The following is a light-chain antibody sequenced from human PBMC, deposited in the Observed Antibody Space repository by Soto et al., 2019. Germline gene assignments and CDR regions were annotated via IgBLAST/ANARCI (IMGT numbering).Light chain of an antibody. V-gene: IGLV4-60*03. CDR1: SGHSSYI. CDR2: LEGSGSY. Sequence: QSVLTQSSSASASLGSSVKLTCTLSSGHSSYIIAWHQQQPGKAPRYLMKLEGSGSYNKGSGVPDRFSGSSSGADRYLTISNLQSEDEADYYCETSDSNVFGTGTKVTVL. CDR3: ETSDSNV. J-gene: IGLJ1*01.